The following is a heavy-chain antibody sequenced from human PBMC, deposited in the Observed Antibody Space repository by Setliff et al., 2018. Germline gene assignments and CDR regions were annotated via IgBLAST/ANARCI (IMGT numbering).Heavy chain of an antibody. CDR3: ARGTNVLLWFGESFDY. CDR1: GYTFTSYG. D-gene: IGHD3-10*01. J-gene: IGHJ4*02. Sequence: ASVKVSCKASGYTFTSYGISWVRQAPGQGLEWMGWISAYNGNTKYSQKFQGRVTITRDTSASTAYMELSSLRSEDTAVYYCARGTNVLLWFGESFDYWGQGTLVTVSS. V-gene: IGHV1-18*01. CDR2: ISAYNGNT.